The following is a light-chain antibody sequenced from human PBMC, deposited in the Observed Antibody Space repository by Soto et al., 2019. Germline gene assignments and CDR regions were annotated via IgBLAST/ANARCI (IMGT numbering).Light chain of an antibody. CDR2: AAS. CDR3: QQYYNWRPR. V-gene: IGKV3-15*01. J-gene: IGKJ1*01. Sequence: AMTQSPATLSVSLGDTATLSCRASQSISTSLAWYQQKPGQPPRLLIYAASTRATGVPARFSGSGSGTEFTLTISRLQSEDFAVYYCQQYYNWRPRFGQGTKVDI. CDR1: QSISTS.